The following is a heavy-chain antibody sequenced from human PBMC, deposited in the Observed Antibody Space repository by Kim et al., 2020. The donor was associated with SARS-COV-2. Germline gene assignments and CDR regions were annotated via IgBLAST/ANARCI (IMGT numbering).Heavy chain of an antibody. Sequence: GGSLRLSCAASGFTFSSYGMHWVRQAPGKGLEWVAVIWYDGSNKYYADSVKGRFTISRDNSKNTLYLQMNSLRAEDTAVYYCARDPPYGDYGSAAGYWGQGTLVTVSS. V-gene: IGHV3-33*01. D-gene: IGHD4-17*01. CDR1: GFTFSSYG. CDR2: IWYDGSNK. CDR3: ARDPPYGDYGSAAGY. J-gene: IGHJ4*02.